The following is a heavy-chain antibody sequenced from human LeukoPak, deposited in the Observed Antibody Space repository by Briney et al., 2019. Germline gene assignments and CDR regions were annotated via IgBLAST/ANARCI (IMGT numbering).Heavy chain of an antibody. V-gene: IGHV3-23*01. Sequence: GGSLRLSCAASGFTFSSYAMSRVRQAPGKGLEWVSGISNSGGSTYYADSVKGRFTISRDNSKNTLYLQMNSLRADDTAVYYCAKSLGYCSGGGCYAFDYWGQGTLVTVSS. CDR3: AKSLGYCSGGGCYAFDY. J-gene: IGHJ4*02. CDR1: GFTFSSYA. CDR2: ISNSGGST. D-gene: IGHD2-15*01.